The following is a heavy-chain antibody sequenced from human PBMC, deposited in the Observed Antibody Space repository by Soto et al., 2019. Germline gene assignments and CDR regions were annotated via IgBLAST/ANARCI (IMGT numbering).Heavy chain of an antibody. Sequence: GGSLRLSCAASGFTFSSYAMHWVRQAPGKGLEWVAVISYDGSNKYYADSVKGRFTISRDNSKNTLYLQMNSLRAEDTAVYYCARDKYYGDYGYYFDYWGQGTLVTVSS. CDR1: GFTFSSYA. J-gene: IGHJ4*02. D-gene: IGHD4-17*01. CDR2: ISYDGSNK. V-gene: IGHV3-30-3*01. CDR3: ARDKYYGDYGYYFDY.